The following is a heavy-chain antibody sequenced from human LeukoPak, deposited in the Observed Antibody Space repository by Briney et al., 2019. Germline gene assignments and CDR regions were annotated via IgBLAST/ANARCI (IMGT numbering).Heavy chain of an antibody. CDR2: ISSSSSYI. J-gene: IGHJ4*02. Sequence: GGSLRLSCAASGFTFSSYSMNWVRQAPGKGLEWVSSISSSSSYIYYADSVKGRFTISRDNAKNSLYLHMNSLRAEDTAVYYCARDLSGFAFDYWGQGTLVTVSS. V-gene: IGHV3-21*01. CDR3: ARDLSGFAFDY. D-gene: IGHD3-10*01. CDR1: GFTFSSYS.